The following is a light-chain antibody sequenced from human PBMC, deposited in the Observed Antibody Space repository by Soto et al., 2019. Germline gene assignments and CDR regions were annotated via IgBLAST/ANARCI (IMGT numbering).Light chain of an antibody. CDR1: QSVNNN. J-gene: IGKJ5*01. Sequence: ETLMTQSPATLSVSPGERATLSCRASQSVNNNLAWYQQKLGQAPRVLIYGASTRATGIPDRFSGSGSETDFTLTISRLEPEDFALYYCQQYGSSAPITFGQGTRLEIK. CDR3: QQYGSSAPIT. V-gene: IGKV3-20*01. CDR2: GAS.